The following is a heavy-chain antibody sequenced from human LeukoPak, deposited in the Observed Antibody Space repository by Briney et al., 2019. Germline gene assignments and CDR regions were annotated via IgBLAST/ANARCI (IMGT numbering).Heavy chain of an antibody. J-gene: IGHJ6*03. V-gene: IGHV4-38-2*02. Sequence: PSETLSLTCTVSGHSISSGYYWGWIRQPPGKGLEWIGSIYHSGSTYYNPSLKSRVTISVDTSKNQFSLQLNSVTPEDTAVYYCARDLRLTKNYYYMDVWGKGTTVTVSS. CDR3: ARDLRLTKNYYYMDV. CDR2: IYHSGST. CDR1: GHSISSGYY. D-gene: IGHD5/OR15-5a*01.